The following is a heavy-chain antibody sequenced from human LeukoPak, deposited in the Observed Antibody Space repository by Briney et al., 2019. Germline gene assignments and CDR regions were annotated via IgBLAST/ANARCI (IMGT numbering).Heavy chain of an antibody. CDR2: IRYDGSNK. CDR3: AKNSFFWVPAAIPVPPPPFEYYYYYMDV. CDR1: GFTFSSYG. J-gene: IGHJ6*03. D-gene: IGHD2-2*02. Sequence: QPGGSLRLSCAASGFTFSSYGMHWVRQAPGKGLEWVAFIRYDGSNKYYADSVKGRFTISRDNSKNTLYLQMNSLRAEDTAVYYCAKNSFFWVPAAIPVPPPPFEYYYYYMDVWGKGTKVTVSS. V-gene: IGHV3-30*02.